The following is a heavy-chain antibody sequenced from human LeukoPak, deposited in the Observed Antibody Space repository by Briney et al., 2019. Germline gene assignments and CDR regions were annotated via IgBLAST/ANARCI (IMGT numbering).Heavy chain of an antibody. D-gene: IGHD2-2*01. V-gene: IGHV4-4*07. CDR1: GGSISSYY. CDR2: IYSTGST. J-gene: IGHJ5*02. Sequence: SETLSLTCTVSGGSISSYYWSWIRQPAGKGLEWIGRIYSTGSTIYNPSLESRVTMSVDTSRNQFSLNLTSVTAADTAVYYCARDRGYCSGTTCYPRFDPWGQGTLVTASS. CDR3: ARDRGYCSGTTCYPRFDP.